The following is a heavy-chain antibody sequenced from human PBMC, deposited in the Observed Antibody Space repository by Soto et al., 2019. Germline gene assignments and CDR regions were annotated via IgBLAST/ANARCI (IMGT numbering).Heavy chain of an antibody. D-gene: IGHD5-12*01. CDR3: ARLGYSGYERWFDP. Sequence: SETLSLTCTVSGGSISSYYWSWIRQPPGKGLEWIGYIYYSGSTNYNPSLKSRVTISVDTSKNQFSLKLSSVTAADTAVYYCARLGYSGYERWFDPWGQGTLVTVSS. CDR1: GGSISSYY. V-gene: IGHV4-59*01. J-gene: IGHJ5*02. CDR2: IYYSGST.